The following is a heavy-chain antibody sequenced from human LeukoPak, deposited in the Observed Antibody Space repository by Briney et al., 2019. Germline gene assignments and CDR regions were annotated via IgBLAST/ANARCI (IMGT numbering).Heavy chain of an antibody. J-gene: IGHJ5*02. D-gene: IGHD3-10*01. V-gene: IGHV3-30*04. CDR3: ARSRGPGSHWFDP. CDR1: GFTFSSYA. Sequence: GGSLRLSCAASGFTFSSYAMHWVRQAPGKGLEWVAVISYDGSNKYYADSVKGRFTISRDNSKNTLYLQMDSLTTDDTAIYFCARSRGPGSHWFDPWGQGTLSPSPQ. CDR2: ISYDGSNK.